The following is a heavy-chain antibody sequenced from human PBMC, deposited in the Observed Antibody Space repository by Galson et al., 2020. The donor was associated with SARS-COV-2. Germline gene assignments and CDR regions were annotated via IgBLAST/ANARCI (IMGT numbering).Heavy chain of an antibody. CDR1: GFPFSTDS. V-gene: IGHV3-21*01. D-gene: IGHD5-18*01. Sequence: GESLKISCAASGFPFSTDSMNWVRLAPGKGLEWVSSISTSSSYTYYVDSVKGRFSISRDNPRNSLYLQMNSLRAEDTAVYYCARDEGIRGYNYGRLYYGMDVWGQGTTVTVSS. J-gene: IGHJ6*02. CDR3: ARDEGIRGYNYGRLYYGMDV. CDR2: ISTSSSYT.